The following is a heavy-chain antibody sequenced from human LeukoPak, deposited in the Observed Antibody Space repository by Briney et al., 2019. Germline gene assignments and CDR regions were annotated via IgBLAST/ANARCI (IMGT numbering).Heavy chain of an antibody. CDR1: GFIFGAYG. J-gene: IGHJ5*02. CDR2: ISSGGTKK. D-gene: IGHD3-22*01. Sequence: GRSLRLSCAASGFIFGAYGMHWVRQAPGKGLEWVAVISSGGTKKYYGDSVKGRFTLSRDNSKNTVSLQMSSLTEADTAVYYCAKTRGDYYDTSSYLDSWGQGTLVTVSS. V-gene: IGHV3-30*18. CDR3: AKTRGDYYDTSSYLDS.